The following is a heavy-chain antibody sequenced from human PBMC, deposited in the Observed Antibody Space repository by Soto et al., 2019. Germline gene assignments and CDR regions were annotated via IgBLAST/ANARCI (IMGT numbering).Heavy chain of an antibody. J-gene: IGHJ4*02. V-gene: IGHV3-33*01. D-gene: IGHD3-22*01. Sequence: GGSLRLSCAASGFTFSSYGMHWVRQAPGKGLEWVAVIWYDGSNKYYADSVKGRFTISRDNSKNTLYLQMNSLRAEDTAVYYCARDPERITMIVEDYWGQGTLVTVSS. CDR3: ARDPERITMIVEDY. CDR1: GFTFSSYG. CDR2: IWYDGSNK.